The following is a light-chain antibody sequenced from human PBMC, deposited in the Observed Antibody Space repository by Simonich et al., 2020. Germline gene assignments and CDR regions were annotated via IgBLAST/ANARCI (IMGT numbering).Light chain of an antibody. CDR3: QQYYSTPWT. CDR1: QSVLYSSNNQNY. CDR2: WAS. J-gene: IGKJ1*01. V-gene: IGKV4-1*01. Sequence: DIVMNQSPDSLAVSLGERATINCKSSQSVLYSSNNQNYLAWYQQKPGQPTKLLIYWASTRESGVPDRFSGSGSGTDFTLTISSLQAEDVAVYYCQQYYSTPWTFGQGTKVEIK.